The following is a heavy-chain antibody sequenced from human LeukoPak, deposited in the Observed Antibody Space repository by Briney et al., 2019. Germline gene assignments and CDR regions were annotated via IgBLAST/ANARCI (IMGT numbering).Heavy chain of an antibody. J-gene: IGHJ6*02. CDR3: ARDSLGGRMDSSDYYYYGMDV. CDR1: GGTFSNYA. V-gene: IGHV1-69*13. CDR2: IIPIFGTA. Sequence: GASVTVSFKASGGTFSNYAISGVRQAPEQGVEWMGGIIPIFGTANYAQKFQGRVTITADESTSTAYMELSSLRSEDTAVYYCARDSLGGRMDSSDYYYYGMDVWGQGTTVTVSS. D-gene: IGHD3-22*01.